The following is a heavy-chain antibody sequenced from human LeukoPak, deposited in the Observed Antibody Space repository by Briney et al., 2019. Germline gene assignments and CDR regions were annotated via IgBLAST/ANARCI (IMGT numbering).Heavy chain of an antibody. CDR3: ARGGVSYSSSPTDFDY. J-gene: IGHJ4*02. D-gene: IGHD6-13*01. V-gene: IGHV1-2*04. CDR1: GYTFTGYY. Sequence: ASVKVSCKASGYTFTGYYMHWVRQAPGQGFEWMGWINPNSGGTNYAQKFQGWVTMTRDTSISTAYMQLSRLRSDDTAVYYCARGGVSYSSSPTDFDYWGQGTLVTVSS. CDR2: INPNSGGT.